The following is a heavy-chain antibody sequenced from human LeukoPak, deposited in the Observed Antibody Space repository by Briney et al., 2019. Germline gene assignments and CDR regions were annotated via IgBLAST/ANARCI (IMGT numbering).Heavy chain of an antibody. J-gene: IGHJ5*01. D-gene: IGHD6-19*01. CDR2: IYSGDST. CDR3: ARAPRSSGWFDS. Sequence: GGSLRLSCAVSGFTVSSNYMSWVRQAPGKGLEWVSVIYSGDSTYYADSVKGRFSISRDNSKNTLYLQMNSLRAEDTAVYYCARAPRSSGWFDSWGQGTLVTVSS. CDR1: GFTVSSNY. V-gene: IGHV3-66*01.